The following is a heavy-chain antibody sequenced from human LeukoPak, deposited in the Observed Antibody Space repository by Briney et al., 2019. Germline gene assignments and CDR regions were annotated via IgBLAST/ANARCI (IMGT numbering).Heavy chain of an antibody. CDR1: GFTFSSYS. CDR3: ARVWGFAFDI. Sequence: GGSLRLPCAASGFTFSSYSMNWVRQAPGKGLEWVSSISSSSSYIYYADSVKGRFTISRDNAKNSLCLQMNSLRAEDTAVYYCARVWGFAFDIWGQGTMVTVSS. D-gene: IGHD3-16*01. CDR2: ISSSSSYI. J-gene: IGHJ3*02. V-gene: IGHV3-21*01.